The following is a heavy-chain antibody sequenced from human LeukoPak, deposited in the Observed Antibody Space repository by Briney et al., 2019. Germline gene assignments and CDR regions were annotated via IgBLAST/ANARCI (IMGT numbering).Heavy chain of an antibody. CDR1: GLTFSDAW. CDR3: ASSPYCSGGSCYRSWATYDYYYMDV. Sequence: PGESLRLSCVLSGLTFSDAWMSWVRQAPGKGLEWVANIKQDGSEKYYVDSVKGRFTISRDNAKNSLYLQMNSLRAEDTAVYYCASSPYCSGGSCYRSWATYDYYYMDVWGKGTTVTVSS. J-gene: IGHJ6*03. D-gene: IGHD2-15*01. CDR2: IKQDGSEK. V-gene: IGHV3-7*01.